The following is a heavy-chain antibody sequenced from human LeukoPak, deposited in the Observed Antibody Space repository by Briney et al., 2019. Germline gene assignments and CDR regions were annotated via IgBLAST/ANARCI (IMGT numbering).Heavy chain of an antibody. CDR1: GFTFSSCG. Sequence: GGSLRLSCAASGFTFSSCGFNWVRQAPGKGLEWVSSIRPTGTDRYYPDSVRGRFTISRDNAKNSMYLQMNSLRAEDTAVYYCARPYSAYAFDYWGQGTLVTVSS. J-gene: IGHJ4*02. D-gene: IGHD5-12*01. CDR3: ARPYSAYAFDY. V-gene: IGHV3-21*01. CDR2: IRPTGTDR.